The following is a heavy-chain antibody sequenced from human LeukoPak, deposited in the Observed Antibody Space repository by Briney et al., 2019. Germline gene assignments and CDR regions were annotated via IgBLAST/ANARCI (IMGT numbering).Heavy chain of an antibody. CDR1: GFTFSSYA. D-gene: IGHD6-19*01. CDR3: AKDLSSRWYRYYFDY. V-gene: IGHV3-23*01. Sequence: TGGSLRLSCAASGFTFSSYAVSWVRQAPGKGLEWVSAISGSGGSTYYADSVKGRFTISRDNSKNTLYLQMNSLRAEDTAVYYCAKDLSSRWYRYYFDYWGQGTLVTVSS. CDR2: ISGSGGST. J-gene: IGHJ4*02.